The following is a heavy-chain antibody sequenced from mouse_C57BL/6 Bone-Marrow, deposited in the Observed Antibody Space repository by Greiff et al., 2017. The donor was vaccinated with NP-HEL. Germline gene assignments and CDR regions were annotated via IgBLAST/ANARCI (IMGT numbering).Heavy chain of an antibody. CDR1: GYTFTDYE. J-gene: IGHJ2*01. D-gene: IGHD3-3*01. CDR2: IDPETGGT. CDR3: TRRLVGVGWVAEWGEGAVGGGGGGSQSGPEVGPRDRAGGV. V-gene: IGHV1-15*01. Sequence: VQLQQSGAELVRPGASVTLSCKASGYTFTDYEMHWVKQTPVHGLEWIGAIDPETGGTAYNQKFKGKAILTADKSSSTAYMELRSLTSEDSAVFYGTRRLVGVGWVAEWGEGAVGGGGGGSQSGPEVGPRDRAGGVGG.